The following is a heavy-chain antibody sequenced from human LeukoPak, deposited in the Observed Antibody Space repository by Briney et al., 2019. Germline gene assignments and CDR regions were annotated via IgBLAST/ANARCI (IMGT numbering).Heavy chain of an antibody. J-gene: IGHJ4*02. D-gene: IGHD2-2*01. CDR2: IIPIFGTA. CDR3: ARSPSLYCSSTSCYESYGSFHY. V-gene: IGHV1-69*05. Sequence: GASVKVSCKASGGTFSSYAISWVRQAPGQGLEWMGGIIPIFGTANYAQKFQGRVTTTTDESTSTAYMELSSLRSEDTAVYYCARSPSLYCSSTSCYESYGSFHYWGQGTLVTVSS. CDR1: GGTFSSYA.